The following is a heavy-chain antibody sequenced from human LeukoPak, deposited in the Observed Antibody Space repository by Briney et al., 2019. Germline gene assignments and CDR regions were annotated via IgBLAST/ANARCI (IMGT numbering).Heavy chain of an antibody. J-gene: IGHJ4*02. CDR1: GFPFNAYW. Sequence: GGSLRLSCAASGFPFNAYWMTWVRQAPGKGLEWVANIRQDGDTKYYVDSVKGRFTISRDNSNNTLYLQMNSLRAEDTAVYYCAKLTTSWGQGTLVTVSS. D-gene: IGHD4-11*01. CDR2: IRQDGDTK. CDR3: AKLTTS. V-gene: IGHV3-7*03.